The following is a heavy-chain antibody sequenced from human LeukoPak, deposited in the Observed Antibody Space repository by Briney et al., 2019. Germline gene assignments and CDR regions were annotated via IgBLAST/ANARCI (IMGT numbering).Heavy chain of an antibody. CDR2: ISSSGSTI. V-gene: IGHV3-11*04. CDR1: GFTFSDYY. Sequence: GGSLRLSCAASGFTFSDYYMSWIRQAPGRGLEWVSYISSSGSTIYYADSVKGRFTISRDNAKNSLYLQMNSLRAEDTAVYYCARGRMMPTTVTTSGAFDIWGQGTMVTVSS. D-gene: IGHD4-17*01. J-gene: IGHJ3*02. CDR3: ARGRMMPTTVTTSGAFDI.